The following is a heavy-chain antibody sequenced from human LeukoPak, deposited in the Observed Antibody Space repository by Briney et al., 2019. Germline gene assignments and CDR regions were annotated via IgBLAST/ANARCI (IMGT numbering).Heavy chain of an antibody. CDR1: GFTFRSYG. CDR2: ISYDGTNK. D-gene: IGHD3-9*01. Sequence: PGGSLRLSCAASGFTFRSYGMHWVRQAPGKGLEWVAVISYDGTNKYYGDSVKGRFTISRDNSKNTLYLQMNSLRAEDTAVYYCAKDRHVLRYFDWLPFDYWGQGTLVTVSS. CDR3: AKDRHVLRYFDWLPFDY. V-gene: IGHV3-30*18. J-gene: IGHJ4*02.